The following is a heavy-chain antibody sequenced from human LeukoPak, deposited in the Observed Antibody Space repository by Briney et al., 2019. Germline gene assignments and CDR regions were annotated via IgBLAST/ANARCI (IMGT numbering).Heavy chain of an antibody. J-gene: IGHJ5*02. D-gene: IGHD3-10*01. Sequence: GGSLRLSCAASGFTFSSYSMNWVRQAPGKGLEWVSSISSSSSYIYYADSVKGRFTISRDNAKNSLYLQMNSLRAEDTAVYYCARDAITMVRGVIGWFDPWGQGTLVTVSS. CDR1: GFTFSSYS. CDR2: ISSSSSYI. CDR3: ARDAITMVRGVIGWFDP. V-gene: IGHV3-21*01.